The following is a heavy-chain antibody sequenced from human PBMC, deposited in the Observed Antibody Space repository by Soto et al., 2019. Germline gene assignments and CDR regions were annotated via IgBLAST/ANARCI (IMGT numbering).Heavy chain of an antibody. CDR1: GFTFSSYS. CDR2: IRSSSSYI. CDR3: ARVAGQLFPGFDY. V-gene: IGHV3-21*01. D-gene: IGHD6-6*01. Sequence: EVQLVESGGGLVKPGGSLRLSCAASGFTFSSYSMNWVRQAPGKGLEWVSYIRSSSSYIYYADSVKGRFTISRDNAKNSQYLKLNSQRAEDKAVYYCARVAGQLFPGFDYWGQGTLVTVSS. J-gene: IGHJ4*02.